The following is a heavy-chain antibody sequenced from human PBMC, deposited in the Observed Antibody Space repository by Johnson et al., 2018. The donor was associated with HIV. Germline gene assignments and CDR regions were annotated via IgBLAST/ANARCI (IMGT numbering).Heavy chain of an antibody. J-gene: IGHJ3*01. Sequence: QMQPVESGGGVVRPGRSLRLSCVASAFSFSAYAIHWVRQAPGQGLEWVAVIWYDGHFTYYGESVKGRFTISRDNSKNTVFLEMNSLTAEDTGLYYCVKDGAHSGSHHDAFDVWGRGTVVTVSS. D-gene: IGHD1-26*01. V-gene: IGHV3-33*06. CDR3: VKDGAHSGSHHDAFDV. CDR2: IWYDGHFT. CDR1: AFSFSAYA.